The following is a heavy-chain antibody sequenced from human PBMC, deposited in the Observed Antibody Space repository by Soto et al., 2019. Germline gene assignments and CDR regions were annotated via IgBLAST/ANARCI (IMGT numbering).Heavy chain of an antibody. Sequence: GGSLRLSCAASGFTFDDFGLTWVRQAPGKGREWVSYISSDEITVVYADSVKGRFTTSRDNAQNSVYLQMNSLRVEDTAVYYCATLTAPTDYWGQGSLVTVSS. CDR3: ATLTAPTDY. CDR2: ISSDEITV. D-gene: IGHD2-21*02. J-gene: IGHJ4*02. V-gene: IGHV3-48*04. CDR1: GFTFDDFG.